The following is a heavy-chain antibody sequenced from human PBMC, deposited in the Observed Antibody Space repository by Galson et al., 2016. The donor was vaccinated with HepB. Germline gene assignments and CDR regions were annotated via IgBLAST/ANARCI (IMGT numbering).Heavy chain of an antibody. D-gene: IGHD3-10*01. V-gene: IGHV4-31*03. CDR2: ISYTGLT. J-gene: IGHJ5*02. Sequence: TLSLTCSVSGGAINSAYHWTWIRQHPGHGLEWIGYISYTGLTTYKSSPKSRVSTSIDTSKDQFSLKLSAVTAADMAIYYCARGPPYYLDSGSFYSGWFDPWGRGNLVTVSS. CDR3: ARGPPYYLDSGSFYSGWFDP. CDR1: GGAINSAYH.